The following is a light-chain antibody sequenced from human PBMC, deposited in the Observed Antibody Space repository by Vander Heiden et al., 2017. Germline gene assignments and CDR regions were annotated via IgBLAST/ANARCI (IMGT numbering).Light chain of an antibody. J-gene: IGKJ4*01. CDR3: QQYNNWPPLT. Sequence: QAPRLLIYGASTRATGIPARFSGSGSGTEFTLTISSLQSEDFEVYYCQQYNNWPPLTFGGGTKVEIK. V-gene: IGKV3-15*01. CDR2: GAS.